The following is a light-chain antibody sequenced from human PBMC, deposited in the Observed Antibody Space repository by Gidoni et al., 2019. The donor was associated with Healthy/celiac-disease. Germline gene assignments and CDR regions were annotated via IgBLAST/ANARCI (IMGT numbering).Light chain of an antibody. CDR1: QSVSSSY. J-gene: IGKJ4*01. Sequence: EIVLTQSPGTLSLSPGERATLSCRASQSVSSSYLAWYQQKPGQAPRLLIYGASSRATGIPDRFSGSVSGTDFTLTISRLEPEDFAVYYCQQYGSSPPLTFXGXTKVEIK. CDR3: QQYGSSPPLT. CDR2: GAS. V-gene: IGKV3-20*01.